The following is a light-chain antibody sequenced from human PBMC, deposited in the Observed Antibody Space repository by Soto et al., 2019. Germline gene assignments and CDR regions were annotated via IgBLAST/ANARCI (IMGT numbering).Light chain of an antibody. J-gene: IGKJ4*01. Sequence: EVVLTQSPTTLSLSPGDRATLSCRASQSVSSYLAWYQQKPGQAPRLLIYDASKRATGIPARFSGSGSGTDFTLTISSLEPEYFAVYYCQQRSIWVTFGGGTKVEIK. CDR1: QSVSSY. V-gene: IGKV3-11*01. CDR3: QQRSIWVT. CDR2: DAS.